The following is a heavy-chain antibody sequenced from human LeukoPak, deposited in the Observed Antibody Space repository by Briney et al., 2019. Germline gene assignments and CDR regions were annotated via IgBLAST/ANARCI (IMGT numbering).Heavy chain of an antibody. CDR1: GGSISSYY. V-gene: IGHV4-59*01. Sequence: SETLSLTCTVSGGSISSYYWSWIRQPPGKGLEWIGYIYYSGSTNYNPSLKSRVTISVDTSKNQFSLKLSSVTAADTAVYYCARVRLRQPGGIAAAGPHYYYYGMDVWAKGPRPPSP. D-gene: IGHD6-13*01. CDR3: ARVRLRQPGGIAAAGPHYYYYGMDV. CDR2: IYYSGST. J-gene: IGHJ6*02.